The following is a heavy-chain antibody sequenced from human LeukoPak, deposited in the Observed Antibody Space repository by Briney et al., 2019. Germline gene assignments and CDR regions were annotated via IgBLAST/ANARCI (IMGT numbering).Heavy chain of an antibody. CDR1: DGSIRTYY. J-gene: IGHJ5*02. V-gene: IGHV4-59*01. D-gene: IGHD3-3*01. CDR3: AREVTSDYDFWSGYWNWFDP. Sequence: PSETLSLTCSVSDGSIRTYYWSWIRQSPGQGLEWIGNIYYRGDINYNPSLKSRVIISIDTSKNQFSLKVTSLTAADTAVYYCAREVTSDYDFWSGYWNWFDPWGQGTLVTVSS. CDR2: IYYRGDI.